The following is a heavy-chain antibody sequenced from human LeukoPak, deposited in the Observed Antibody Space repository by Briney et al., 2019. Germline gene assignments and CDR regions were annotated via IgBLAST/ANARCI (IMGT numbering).Heavy chain of an antibody. CDR1: GFIFSSYG. Sequence: GGSLRLSCAASGFIFSSYGMHWVRQAPGKGLEWVAFIRYDGTNKYYADSVKGRFTISRDNSKNTLYLQMNSLRAEDTAVYYCAKAAYNWNDLFFDYWGQGTLVTVSS. D-gene: IGHD1-1*01. CDR3: AKAAYNWNDLFFDY. V-gene: IGHV3-30*02. J-gene: IGHJ4*02. CDR2: IRYDGTNK.